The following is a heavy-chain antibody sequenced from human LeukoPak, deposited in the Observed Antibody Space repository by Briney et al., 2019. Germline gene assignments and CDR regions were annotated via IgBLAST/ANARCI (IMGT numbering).Heavy chain of an antibody. CDR2: VYSSGSL. CDR1: GGSINIRNYY. Sequence: SETLSLTCTVSGGSINIRNYYWAWIRQPPGRQLEWIGSVYSSGSLYYNPSLKSRVTISVDTSKNQFSLKLNSVTAADTAVYYCARGGYYGSGNDFRFDPWGQGTLVTVSS. CDR3: ARGGYYGSGNDFRFDP. J-gene: IGHJ5*02. D-gene: IGHD3-10*01. V-gene: IGHV4-39*07.